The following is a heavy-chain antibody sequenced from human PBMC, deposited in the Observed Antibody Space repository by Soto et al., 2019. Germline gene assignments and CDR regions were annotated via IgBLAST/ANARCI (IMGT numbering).Heavy chain of an antibody. Sequence: EVQLLESGGGLVQPGGSLRLSCAASGFTFSSYAMSWVRQAPGKGLEWVSAISGSGGSTYYADSVKGRFTISRDNSKNTLYLQMNSLRAEDTAVYYCAKKAQCGGDCPNYSPPNPFDYWGQGTLVTVSS. CDR1: GFTFSSYA. V-gene: IGHV3-23*01. J-gene: IGHJ4*02. CDR2: ISGSGGST. D-gene: IGHD2-21*02. CDR3: AKKAQCGGDCPNYSPPNPFDY.